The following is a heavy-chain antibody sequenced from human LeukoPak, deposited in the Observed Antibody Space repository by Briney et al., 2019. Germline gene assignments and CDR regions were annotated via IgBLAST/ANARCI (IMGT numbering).Heavy chain of an antibody. V-gene: IGHV3-30-3*01. D-gene: IGHD1-14*01. CDR1: GFTFSSFA. CDR3: AREKTVSYYFDY. CDR2: ISYDGSNK. J-gene: IGHJ4*02. Sequence: GGSLRLSCAASGFTFSSFAMHWVRQAPGKGLEWVAVISYDGSNKYYADSVKGRFTISRDNSKNTPYLQMNSLRAEDTAVYYCAREKTVSYYFDYWGQGTLVTVSS.